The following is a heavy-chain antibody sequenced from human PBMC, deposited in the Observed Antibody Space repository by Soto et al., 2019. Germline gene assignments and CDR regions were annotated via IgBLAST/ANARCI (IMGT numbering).Heavy chain of an antibody. V-gene: IGHV3-48*03. Sequence: GGSLRLSCAASGFTFSSYEMNWVRQAPGKGLEWVSYISSSGSTIYYADSVKGRFTISRDNAKNSLYLQMNSLRAEDTAVYYCARSPRIRGVTDYWGQGTLVTVSS. CDR1: GFTFSSYE. CDR3: ARSPRIRGVTDY. CDR2: ISSSGSTI. D-gene: IGHD3-10*01. J-gene: IGHJ4*02.